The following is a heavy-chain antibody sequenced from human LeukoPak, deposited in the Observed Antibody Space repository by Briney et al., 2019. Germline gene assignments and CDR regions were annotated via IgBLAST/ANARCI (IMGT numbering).Heavy chain of an antibody. J-gene: IGHJ4*02. D-gene: IGHD5-12*01. V-gene: IGHV5-10-1*01. CDR1: GYTFTNHW. CDR3: ARAPDSDSGYDYFDY. Sequence: RGESLKISCKGSGYTFTNHWISWVRQMPGKGLEWMGKIDPSDSYTNYSPSFQGHVTISADKSISTAYLQWSSLKASDTATYYCARAPDSDSGYDYFDYWGQGTLVTVSS. CDR2: IDPSDSYT.